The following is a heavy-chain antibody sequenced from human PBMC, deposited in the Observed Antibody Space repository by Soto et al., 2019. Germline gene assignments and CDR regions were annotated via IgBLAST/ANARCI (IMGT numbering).Heavy chain of an antibody. Sequence: GGSLRLSCAASGFTFSSYSMNWVRQAPGKGLGWVSSISSSSSYIYYADSVKGRFTISRDNAKNSLYLQMNSLRAEDTAVYYCASGVRDGYNRFDYWGQGTLVTVSS. CDR1: GFTFSSYS. V-gene: IGHV3-21*01. J-gene: IGHJ4*02. CDR3: ASGVRDGYNRFDY. D-gene: IGHD5-12*01. CDR2: ISSSSSYI.